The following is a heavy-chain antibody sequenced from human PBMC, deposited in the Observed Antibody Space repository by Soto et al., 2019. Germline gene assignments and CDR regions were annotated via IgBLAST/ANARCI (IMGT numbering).Heavy chain of an antibody. J-gene: IGHJ4*02. CDR1: GFTFTRYS. CDR2: ISSTTNYI. CDR3: ARESEDLTSNFDY. Sequence: WSLRLSCGASGFTFTRYSMNWVRQAPGKGLEWVSSISSTTNYIYYADSMKGRFTVSRDNAKNSVYLEMNSLSAEDTALYYCARESEDLTSNFDYWGQGTLVTVSS. V-gene: IGHV3-21*01.